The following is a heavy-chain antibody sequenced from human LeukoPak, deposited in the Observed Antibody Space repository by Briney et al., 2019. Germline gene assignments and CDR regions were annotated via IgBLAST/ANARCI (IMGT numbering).Heavy chain of an antibody. CDR1: AFIFSGHW. CDR2: IKEDGSER. CDR3: AKEIRPNDH. Sequence: PGGSLRLSCEGSAFIFSGHWMNWVRQAPGKGLEWVASIKEDGSERQYVDSVKGRFTISRDNSKKTLFLQMNSLRVDDTAIYYCAKEIRPNDHWGQGTLVIVSS. V-gene: IGHV3-7*03. J-gene: IGHJ4*02. D-gene: IGHD3-16*01.